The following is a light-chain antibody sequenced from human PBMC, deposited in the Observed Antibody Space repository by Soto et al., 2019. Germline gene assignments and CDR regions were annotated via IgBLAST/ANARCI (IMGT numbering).Light chain of an antibody. Sequence: DIQMTQSPSSLSASVGDRVTITCRASQTISSYLNWYQQKPGKAPKLLVYAASSLQSGVPSRFSGSGSGTDFTLTISSLQPEDFATYYCQQSYTHLGTFGQGTKVEIK. CDR1: QTISSY. CDR2: AAS. CDR3: QQSYTHLGT. V-gene: IGKV1-39*01. J-gene: IGKJ1*01.